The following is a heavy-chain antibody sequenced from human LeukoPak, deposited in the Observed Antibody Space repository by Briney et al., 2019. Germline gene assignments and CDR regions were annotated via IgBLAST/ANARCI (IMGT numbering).Heavy chain of an antibody. CDR1: GGSISSGSYY. CDR2: IYTSGST. D-gene: IGHD5-24*01. V-gene: IGHV4-61*02. Sequence: SETLSLTCTVSGGSISSGSYYWSWIRQPAGKGLEWIGRIYTSGSTNYNPSLKSRVTISVDTSKNQFSLKLSSVTAADTAVYYCARDASWRRVGYNPWGQGTLVTVSS. J-gene: IGHJ4*02. CDR3: ARDASWRRVGYNP.